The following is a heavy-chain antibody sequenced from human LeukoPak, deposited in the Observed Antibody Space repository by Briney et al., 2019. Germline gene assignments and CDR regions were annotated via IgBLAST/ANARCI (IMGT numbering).Heavy chain of an antibody. Sequence: GGSLRLSCSASGFTFSNYAMSWVRQAPGKGLEWVSAIGGSRGNTYYADSVRGRFTISRDNSKNTLYLQMNSLRPEDTAVYYCAKDEPGSYSPSDYWGQGTLVTVSS. V-gene: IGHV3-23*01. CDR2: IGGSRGNT. J-gene: IGHJ4*02. CDR1: GFTFSNYA. D-gene: IGHD3-10*01. CDR3: AKDEPGSYSPSDY.